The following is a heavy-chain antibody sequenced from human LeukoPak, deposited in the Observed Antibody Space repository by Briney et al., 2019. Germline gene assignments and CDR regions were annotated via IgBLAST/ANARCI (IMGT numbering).Heavy chain of an antibody. V-gene: IGHV3-7*03. D-gene: IGHD1-26*01. CDR2: IKQDGSEK. J-gene: IGHJ4*02. CDR1: GFTFSSYW. Sequence: PGGSLRLSCAASGFTFSSYWMSWVRQAPGKGLEWVANIKQDGSEKYYVDSVKGRFTISRDNAKSSLYLQMNSLRAEDTAVYYCARAMVGATWYYFDYWGQGTLVTVSS. CDR3: ARAMVGATWYYFDY.